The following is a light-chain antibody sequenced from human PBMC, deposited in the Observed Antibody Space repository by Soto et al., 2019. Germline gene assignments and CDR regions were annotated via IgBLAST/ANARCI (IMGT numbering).Light chain of an antibody. CDR1: QSIDTA. CDR2: RAS. J-gene: IGKJ2*01. V-gene: IGKV1-5*03. CDR3: QQYGRFLT. Sequence: DIQMTQSPSNLSASVGDRVTITCRASQSIDTALAWYQQKPGKAPNLLIYRASNLESGVPSRFSGSGSGTEFTLAISSLQPDDFATYYCQQYGRFLTFGQGTKLELK.